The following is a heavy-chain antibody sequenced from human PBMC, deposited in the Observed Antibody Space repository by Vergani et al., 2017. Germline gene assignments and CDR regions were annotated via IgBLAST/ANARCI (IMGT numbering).Heavy chain of an antibody. Sequence: QVQLVQSGAVVKKPGSSMKVSCKASGGTFSSYAISWVRQAPGQGLEWLGRIIPILGIANYAQKLQGRVTITADKSTSTAYMELRSLRSEDTAVYYCARKDWNGLVAFDIWGQGTMVTVSS. CDR2: IIPILGIA. V-gene: IGHV1-69*04. D-gene: IGHD1-1*01. J-gene: IGHJ3*02. CDR1: GGTFSSYA. CDR3: ARKDWNGLVAFDI.